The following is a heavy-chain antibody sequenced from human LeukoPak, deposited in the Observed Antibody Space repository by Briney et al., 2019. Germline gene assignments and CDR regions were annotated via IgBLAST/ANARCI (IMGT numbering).Heavy chain of an antibody. D-gene: IGHD2-15*01. Sequence: SVKVSCKASGGTFNSYAISWVRQAPGQGLEWMGRIIPIFGTANYAQKFQGRVTITTDESTSTAYMELSSLRSEDTAVYYCARDQVDPASPPDFDYWGQGTLVTVSS. CDR1: GGTFNSYA. V-gene: IGHV1-69*05. CDR3: ARDQVDPASPPDFDY. J-gene: IGHJ4*02. CDR2: IIPIFGTA.